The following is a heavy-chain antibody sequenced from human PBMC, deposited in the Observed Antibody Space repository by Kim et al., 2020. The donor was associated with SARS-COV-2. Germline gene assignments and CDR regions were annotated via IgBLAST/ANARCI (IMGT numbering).Heavy chain of an antibody. D-gene: IGHD6-19*01. Sequence: GGSLRLSCAASGFIFSDYTMNWVRQAPGKGLEWVSFISSSSTYIYYADSVKGRFTFSRDNARNSLYPQMNSLRDEDTAVYYCSRYGAVTGSRYFDYWGQG. CDR3: SRYGAVTGSRYFDY. J-gene: IGHJ4*02. CDR1: GFIFSDYT. V-gene: IGHV3-21*01. CDR2: ISSSSTYI.